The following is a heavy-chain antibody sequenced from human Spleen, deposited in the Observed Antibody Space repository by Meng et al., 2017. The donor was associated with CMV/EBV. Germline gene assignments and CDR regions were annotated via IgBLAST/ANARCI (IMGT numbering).Heavy chain of an antibody. D-gene: IGHD2-2*01. V-gene: IGHV4-31*03. J-gene: IGHJ4*02. CDR2: IYYSGST. CDR3: AREFYCSSTSCYAYFDY. Sequence: SETLSLTCTVSGGSISSGGYYWSWIRQHPGKGLEWIGYIYYSGSTYYNPSLKSRVTISVDTSKNQFALKLSSVTAADTAVYYCAREFYCSSTSCYAYFDYWGQGTLVTVSS. CDR1: GGSISSGGYY.